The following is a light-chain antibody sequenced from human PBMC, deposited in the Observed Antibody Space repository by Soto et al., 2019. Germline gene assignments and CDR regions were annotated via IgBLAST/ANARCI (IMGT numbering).Light chain of an antibody. CDR3: QHHNSWTT. V-gene: IGKV3-15*01. J-gene: IGKJ3*01. CDR1: QSVSSN. CDR2: GAS. Sequence: EIVMTQSPATLSVSPGERATLSCRASQSVSSNLAWYQRKPGQAPRLLIYGASTRATGIPARFSGSGSGTEFTLTLSIMQPEYSAVSSCQHHNSWTTFGPGNNVDIK.